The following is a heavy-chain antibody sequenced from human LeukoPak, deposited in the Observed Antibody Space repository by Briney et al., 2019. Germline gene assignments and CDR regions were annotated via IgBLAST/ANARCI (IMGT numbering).Heavy chain of an antibody. V-gene: IGHV3-7*01. CDR1: GFTFRSYW. CDR3: ARWARYCSSGSCNSWFYP. J-gene: IGHJ5*02. D-gene: IGHD2-15*01. Sequence: PGGPLRLSCAASGFTFRSYWLSWLRQPPGKGLEGVANMKLYGREEYYVASVKGRFNISSDNAKKSLYLQINSLNVHDTAVYYCARWARYCSSGSCNSWFYPWGQGTLVTVSS. CDR2: MKLYGREE.